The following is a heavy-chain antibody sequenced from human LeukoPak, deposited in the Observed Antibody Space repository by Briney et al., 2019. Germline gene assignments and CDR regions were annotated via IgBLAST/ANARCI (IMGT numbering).Heavy chain of an antibody. CDR3: ARGGTYYDILRRSYYFDY. Sequence: ASVKVSCKVSGYTLTELSMHWVRQAPGKGLEWMGGFDPEDGETIYAQKFQGRVTMTRDTSTSTVYMELSSLRSEDTAVYYCARGGTYYDILRRSYYFDYWGQGTLVTVSS. CDR2: FDPEDGET. CDR1: GYTLTELS. V-gene: IGHV1-24*01. D-gene: IGHD3-9*01. J-gene: IGHJ4*02.